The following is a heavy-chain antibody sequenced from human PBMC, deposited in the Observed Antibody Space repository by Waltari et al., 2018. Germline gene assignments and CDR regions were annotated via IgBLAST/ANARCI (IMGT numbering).Heavy chain of an antibody. Sequence: QVQLQESGPGLVKPSETLSLPCTVSGYSISSGYYWGWIRQPPGKGLEWIGSIYHSGSTYYNPSLKSRVTISVDTSKNQFSLKLSSVTAADTAVYYCARDLSSSPRGWFDPWGQGTLVTVSS. CDR2: IYHSGST. J-gene: IGHJ5*02. CDR1: GYSISSGYY. CDR3: ARDLSSSPRGWFDP. D-gene: IGHD6-13*01. V-gene: IGHV4-38-2*02.